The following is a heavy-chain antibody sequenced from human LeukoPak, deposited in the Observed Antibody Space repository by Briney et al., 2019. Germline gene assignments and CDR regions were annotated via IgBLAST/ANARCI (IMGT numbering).Heavy chain of an antibody. CDR3: ARARAPYDA. CDR1: GGSFSGYY. Sequence: SETLSLTCAVYGGSFSGYYWSWIRQPPGKGLEWIGEINHSESTNYNPSLKSRVTISVDTSKNQFSLKLSSVTAADTAVYYCARARAPYDAWGQGTLVTVSS. D-gene: IGHD5-12*01. V-gene: IGHV4-34*01. J-gene: IGHJ5*02. CDR2: INHSEST.